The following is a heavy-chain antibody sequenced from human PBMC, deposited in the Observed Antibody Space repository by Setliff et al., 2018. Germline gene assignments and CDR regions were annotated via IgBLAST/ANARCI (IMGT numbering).Heavy chain of an antibody. CDR1: GYTFARHW. J-gene: IGHJ4*02. D-gene: IGHD3-10*01. V-gene: IGHV5-51*01. CDR2: IYPGDSET. CDR3: VRAGSGIGGDLDY. Sequence: GESLKISCQGSGYTFARHWIAWVRQMPGKGLEWMAIIYPGDSETRYNPSFQGQVTISADKSINTAYLQWSSLKASDTAIYFCVRAGSGIGGDLDYWGQGTLVTVSS.